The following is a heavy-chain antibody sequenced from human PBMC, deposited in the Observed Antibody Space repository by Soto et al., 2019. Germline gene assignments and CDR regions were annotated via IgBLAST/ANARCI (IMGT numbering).Heavy chain of an antibody. CDR1: GGSISSYY. CDR3: ARGYLKGRGVIVKGYYYYYGMDV. D-gene: IGHD3-16*02. V-gene: IGHV4-59*01. J-gene: IGHJ6*02. Sequence: SETLSLTCTVSGGSISSYYWSWIRQPPGKGLEWIGYIYYSGSTHYNPSLKSRVTISVDTSKNQFSLKLSSVTAADTAVYYCARGYLKGRGVIVKGYYYYYGMDVWGQGTTVTV. CDR2: IYYSGST.